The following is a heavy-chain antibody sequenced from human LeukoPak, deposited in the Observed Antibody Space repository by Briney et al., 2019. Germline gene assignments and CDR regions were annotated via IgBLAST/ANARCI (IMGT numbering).Heavy chain of an antibody. CDR3: AKASVPPDYYFDY. CDR1: GFTFSSYA. D-gene: IGHD1-14*01. Sequence: GGSLRLSCAASGFTFSSYAMSWVRQAPGKGLEWVSAISGSGGSTYYADSVKGRFTISRDNSKNTLYLQVNSLRAEDTAVYYCAKASVPPDYYFDYWGQGTLVTVSS. J-gene: IGHJ4*02. CDR2: ISGSGGST. V-gene: IGHV3-23*01.